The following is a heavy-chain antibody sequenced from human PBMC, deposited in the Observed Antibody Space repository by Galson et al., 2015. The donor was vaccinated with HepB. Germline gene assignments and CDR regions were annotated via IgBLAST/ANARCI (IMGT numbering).Heavy chain of an antibody. Sequence: SVTVSCKASGYTFTSYGISWVRQAPGQGLEWMGWISAYNGNTNYAQKLQGRVTMTTDTSTSTAYMELRSLRSDDTAVYYCARDRDWGVVVPAAPDYWGQGTLVTVSS. CDR3: ARDRDWGVVVPAAPDY. CDR1: GYTFTSYG. V-gene: IGHV1-18*01. J-gene: IGHJ4*02. CDR2: ISAYNGNT. D-gene: IGHD2-2*01.